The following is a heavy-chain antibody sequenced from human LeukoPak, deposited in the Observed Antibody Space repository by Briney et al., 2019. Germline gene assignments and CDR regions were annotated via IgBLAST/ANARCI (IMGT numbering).Heavy chain of an antibody. CDR1: GFTFSSYA. V-gene: IGHV3-23*01. CDR3: AKRPVTGYSSDWYVQH. CDR2: ISGSGGST. D-gene: IGHD6-19*01. J-gene: IGHJ1*01. Sequence: GGSLRLSCAASGFTFSSYAMSWVRQAPGKGLEWVSAISGSGGSTYYADSVKGRFTISRDNSRNTLYLQMNSLRAEDTAVYYCAKRPVTGYSSDWYVQHWGQGTLVTVSS.